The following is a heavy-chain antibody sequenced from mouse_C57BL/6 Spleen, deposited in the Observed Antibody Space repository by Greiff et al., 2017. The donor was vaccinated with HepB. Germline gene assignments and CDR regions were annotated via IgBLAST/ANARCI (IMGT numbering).Heavy chain of an antibody. V-gene: IGHV1-55*01. CDR2: IYPGSGST. CDR1: GYTFTSYW. J-gene: IGHJ4*01. CDR3: ARWKLPYYAMDY. Sequence: VQLQQSGAELVKPGASVKMSCKASGYTFTSYWITWVKQRPGQGLEWIGDIYPGSGSTNYNEKFKSKATLTVDTSSSTAYMQLSSLTSEDSAVYYCARWKLPYYAMDYWGQGTSVTVSS.